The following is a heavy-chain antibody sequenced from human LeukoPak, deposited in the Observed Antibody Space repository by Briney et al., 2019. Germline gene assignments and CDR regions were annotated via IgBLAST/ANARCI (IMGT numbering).Heavy chain of an antibody. V-gene: IGHV3-23*01. CDR2: IGGSGGST. D-gene: IGHD4-23*01. Sequence: GGSLRLSCAASGFTFSSYAMSWVRQAPEKGLEWVSAIGGSGGSTYYADSVKGRFTISRDNSKNTLYLQMNSLRAEDTAVYYCAKGALPTVVSTRKYYFDYWGQGTLVTVSS. CDR3: AKGALPTVVSTRKYYFDY. CDR1: GFTFSSYA. J-gene: IGHJ4*02.